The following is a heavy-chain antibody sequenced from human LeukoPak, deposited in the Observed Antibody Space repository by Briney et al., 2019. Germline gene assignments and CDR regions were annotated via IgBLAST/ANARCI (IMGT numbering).Heavy chain of an antibody. Sequence: SQTLSLTCTVSGGSISSGSYYWRWIRQPAGKGLEWIGRIYTSGSTNYNPSLKSRVTISVDTSKNQFSLKLSSVTAADTAVYYCARDTEMGYYYYMDVWGKGTTVTVSS. D-gene: IGHD5-24*01. V-gene: IGHV4-61*02. CDR1: GGSISSGSYY. CDR3: ARDTEMGYYYYMDV. CDR2: IYTSGST. J-gene: IGHJ6*03.